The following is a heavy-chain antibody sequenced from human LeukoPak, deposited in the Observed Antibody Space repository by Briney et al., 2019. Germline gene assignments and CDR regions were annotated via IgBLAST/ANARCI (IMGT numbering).Heavy chain of an antibody. Sequence: ASVKVSCKASGYTXTGYYMHGVRQAPGQGLEWMGWINPNSGGTNYAQKFQGRVTMTRDTSISTAYMELSRLRSDDTAVYYCARSPGPLVDWFDPWGQGTLVTVSS. J-gene: IGHJ5*02. D-gene: IGHD1-14*01. V-gene: IGHV1-2*02. CDR3: ARSPGPLVDWFDP. CDR2: INPNSGGT. CDR1: GYTXTGYY.